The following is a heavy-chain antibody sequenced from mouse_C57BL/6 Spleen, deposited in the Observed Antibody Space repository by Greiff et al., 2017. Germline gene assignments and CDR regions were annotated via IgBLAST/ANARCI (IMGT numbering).Heavy chain of an antibody. CDR3: ARGYYGSSPWYFDY. D-gene: IGHD1-1*01. Sequence: VQLVESGPGLVQPSQSLSITCTVSGFSLTSYGVHWVRQSPGKGLEWLGVIWSGGSTDYNAAFISRLSISKDNSKSQVFFKMNSLQADDTAIYYCARGYYGSSPWYFDYWGQGTTLTVSS. V-gene: IGHV2-2*01. CDR1: GFSLTSYG. J-gene: IGHJ2*01. CDR2: IWSGGST.